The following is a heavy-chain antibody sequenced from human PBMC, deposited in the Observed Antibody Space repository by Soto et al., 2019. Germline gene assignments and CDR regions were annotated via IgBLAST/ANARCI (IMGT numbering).Heavy chain of an antibody. CDR2: ISSNSGYI. CDR3: ARGEVAGPPAIGAPMDV. D-gene: IGHD2-2*01. J-gene: IGHJ6*02. V-gene: IGHV3-21*01. CDR1: GFTFSSYS. Sequence: PGGSLRLSCAASGFTFSSYSMNWVRQAPGKGLEWVSSISSNSGYIYYADSVKGRFTISRDNAKNSLYLQMNSLRADDTAAYVCARGEVAGPPAIGAPMDVWGQGTTLTVSS.